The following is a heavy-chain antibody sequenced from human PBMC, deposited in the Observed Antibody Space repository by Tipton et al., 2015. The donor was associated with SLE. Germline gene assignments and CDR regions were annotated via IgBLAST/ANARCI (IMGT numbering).Heavy chain of an antibody. J-gene: IGHJ4*02. CDR1: GGSISSGGYY. V-gene: IGHV4-61*08. CDR2: IYYSGST. Sequence: TLSLTCTVSGGSISSGGYYWSWIRQHPGKGLEWIGYIYYSGSTNYNPSLKSRVTISVDTSKNQFSLKLSSVTAADTAVYYCARRKYSGSPSYFDYWGQGTLVTVSS. CDR3: ARRKYSGSPSYFDY. D-gene: IGHD1-26*01.